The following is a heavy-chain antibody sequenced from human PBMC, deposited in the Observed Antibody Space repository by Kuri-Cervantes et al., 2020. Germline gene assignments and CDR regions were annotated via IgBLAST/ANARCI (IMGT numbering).Heavy chain of an antibody. V-gene: IGHV4-34*01. CDR3: ARGGVSAAGTYSYWYFDL. J-gene: IGHJ2*01. Sequence: SETLSLTCAVYGGSFSNYYWNWIRQPPGKGLEWIGEINHRGTTNYNPSLESRVTISLDTSENQFSLKLSSLTAADTAVYYCARGGVSAAGTYSYWYFDLWGRGTLVTVSS. CDR2: INHRGTT. D-gene: IGHD3-10*01. CDR1: GGSFSNYY.